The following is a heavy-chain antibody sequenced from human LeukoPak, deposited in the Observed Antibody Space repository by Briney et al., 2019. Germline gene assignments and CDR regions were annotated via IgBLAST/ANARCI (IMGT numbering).Heavy chain of an antibody. V-gene: IGHV1-2*02. D-gene: IGHD3-10*01. Sequence: ASVKVSCKASGYTFTGYYMHWVRQAPGQGLEWMGWINPNSGGTNYAQKFQGRVTMTRDTSTSTAYMELSRLRSDDTAVYYCARSGSLWFGELFPSDYWGQGTLVTVSS. J-gene: IGHJ4*02. CDR1: GYTFTGYY. CDR3: ARSGSLWFGELFPSDY. CDR2: INPNSGGT.